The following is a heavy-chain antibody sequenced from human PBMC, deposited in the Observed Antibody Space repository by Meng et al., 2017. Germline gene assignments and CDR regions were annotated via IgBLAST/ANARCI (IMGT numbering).Heavy chain of an antibody. J-gene: IGHJ4*02. V-gene: IGHV4-59*01. CDR3: ARDHSGSYPN. CDR1: GGSISSYY. D-gene: IGHD1-26*01. CDR2: IYYSGST. Sequence: QVQLQEPGPGLVKPSETLSLTCTVSGGSISSYYWSWIRQPPGKGLEWIGYIYYSGSTNYNPSLKGRVTISVDTSKNQFSLKLSSVTAADTAAYYCARDHSGSYPNWGQGTLVTVSS.